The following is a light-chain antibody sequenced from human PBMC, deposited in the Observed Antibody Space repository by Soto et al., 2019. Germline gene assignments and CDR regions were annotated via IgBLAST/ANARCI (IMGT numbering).Light chain of an antibody. CDR2: NND. J-gene: IGLJ1*01. CDR1: SSNIGTNS. V-gene: IGLV1-44*01. Sequence: SVLTQPPSASGTPGQRVTISCSGGSSNIGTNSVNWYQQLPGRAPKLLIYNNDLRPSGVPDRFSGSKSGTSASLAISGLQSEDEADYYCAAWDDSLNGFYVFGIGT. CDR3: AAWDDSLNGFYV.